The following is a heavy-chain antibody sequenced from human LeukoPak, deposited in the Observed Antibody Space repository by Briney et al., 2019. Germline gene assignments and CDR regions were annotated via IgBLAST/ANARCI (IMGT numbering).Heavy chain of an antibody. D-gene: IGHD1-26*01. V-gene: IGHV3-23*01. Sequence: GRSLRLSCAASGFTFSSDGMSWVRQAPGKGLEWVSSISASGGGTVYADSVKGRVTISRDNSQNTLYLQMHSLRAEDTAVYSCAKNLLGSEAFSWYFDLWGRGTLVTVSS. CDR2: ISASGGGT. CDR1: GFTFSSDG. J-gene: IGHJ2*01. CDR3: AKNLLGSEAFSWYFDL.